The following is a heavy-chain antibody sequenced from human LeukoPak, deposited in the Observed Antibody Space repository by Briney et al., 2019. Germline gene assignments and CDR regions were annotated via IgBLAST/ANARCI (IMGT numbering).Heavy chain of an antibody. CDR3: ATNTTGFDY. Sequence: TSQTLSLTCAVYAGSFSDYYWSWIRQSPGKGLEWIGEINHSGSTNYNPSLKSRVTILVDTSKNQFSLKLSSVTAADTAVYYCATNTTGFDYWGQGTLVTVSS. CDR2: INHSGST. V-gene: IGHV4-34*01. J-gene: IGHJ4*02. CDR1: AGSFSDYY. D-gene: IGHD2-8*02.